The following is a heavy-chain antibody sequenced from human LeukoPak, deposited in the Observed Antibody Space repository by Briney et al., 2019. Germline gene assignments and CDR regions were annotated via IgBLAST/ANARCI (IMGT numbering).Heavy chain of an antibody. CDR2: INPSGGST. J-gene: IGHJ6*03. V-gene: IGHV1-46*01. D-gene: IGHD6-19*01. CDR1: GYTFTSYY. CDR3: ARGSSGWVPYYYYYMDV. Sequence: GASVKVSCKASGYTFTSYYMHWVRQAPGQGLEWMGIINPSGGSTSYAQKFQGRVTMTRDTSTSTAYMELSSLRSEDTAVYYCARGSSGWVPYYYYYMDVWGKGTTVTISS.